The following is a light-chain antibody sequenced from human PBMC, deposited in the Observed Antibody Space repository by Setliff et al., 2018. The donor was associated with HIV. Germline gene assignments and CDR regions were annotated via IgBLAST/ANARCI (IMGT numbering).Light chain of an antibody. J-gene: IGLJ1*01. Sequence: QSALTQPASVPGSPGQSITISCTGTSSDVGGYNFVSWYQQHPGKAPKLIIYEVIKRPSGTSDRFSGSRSGNTASLTISGLQAKDEADYYCCSYAGTRFFYIFGSGTKVTVL. V-gene: IGLV2-23*02. CDR3: CSYAGTRFFYI. CDR1: SSDVGGYNF. CDR2: EVI.